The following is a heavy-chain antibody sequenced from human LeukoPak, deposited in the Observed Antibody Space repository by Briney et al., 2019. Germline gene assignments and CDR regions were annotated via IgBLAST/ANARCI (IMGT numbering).Heavy chain of an antibody. Sequence: ASVTVSCKASGYTFTGYYMHWVRQAPGQGLEWMGWINPNSGGTNYAQKFQGRVTMTRDTSISTAYMELSRLRSDDTAVYYCARVPTVTTYYFDYWGQGTLVTVSS. D-gene: IGHD4-11*01. CDR2: INPNSGGT. CDR3: ARVPTVTTYYFDY. V-gene: IGHV1-2*02. CDR1: GYTFTGYY. J-gene: IGHJ4*02.